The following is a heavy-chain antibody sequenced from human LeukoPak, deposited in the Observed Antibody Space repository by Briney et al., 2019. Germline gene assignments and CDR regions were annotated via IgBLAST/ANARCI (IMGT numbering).Heavy chain of an antibody. CDR2: IIPIFGTA. J-gene: IGHJ4*02. CDR3: ARGGSSGWSWDY. D-gene: IGHD6-19*01. Sequence: SVKVSCKASGGTLSSYAISWVRQAPGQGLEWMGGIIPIFGTANYAQKFQGRVTITADESTSTAYMELSSLRSEDTAVYYCARGGSSGWSWDYWGQGTLVTVSS. V-gene: IGHV1-69*13. CDR1: GGTLSSYA.